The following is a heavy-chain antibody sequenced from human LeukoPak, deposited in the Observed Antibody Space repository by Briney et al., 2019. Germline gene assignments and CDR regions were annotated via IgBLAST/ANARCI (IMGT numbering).Heavy chain of an antibody. Sequence: SETLSLTCGVYGGSLSDHNWDWIRQPPGKGLEWLGYIYYSGSTYYNPSLKSRLTISVDTSKNQFSMKLSSVTAADTAVYYCARIGSRAVVTSTNAFDIWGQGTMVTVSS. D-gene: IGHD4-23*01. CDR3: ARIGSRAVVTSTNAFDI. J-gene: IGHJ3*02. CDR2: IYYSGST. V-gene: IGHV4-30-4*08. CDR1: GGSLSDHN.